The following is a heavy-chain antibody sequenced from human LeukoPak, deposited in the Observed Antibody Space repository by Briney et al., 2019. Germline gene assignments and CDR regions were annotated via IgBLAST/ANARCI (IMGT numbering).Heavy chain of an antibody. CDR1: GGSISSSGYY. D-gene: IGHD5-24*01. Sequence: SETLSLTCTVSGGSISSSGYYWAWIRQLPGKGLECIGSIYYSGSTYYNPSLKSRVTISVDTSKNQFSLKLSSVTAADTAVYYCARLVASITWADYWGQGTLVTVSS. J-gene: IGHJ4*02. CDR3: ARLVASITWADY. CDR2: IYYSGST. V-gene: IGHV4-39*07.